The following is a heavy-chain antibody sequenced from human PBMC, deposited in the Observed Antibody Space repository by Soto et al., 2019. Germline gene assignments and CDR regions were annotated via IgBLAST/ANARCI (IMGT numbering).Heavy chain of an antibody. J-gene: IGHJ2*01. CDR3: AKAGGWEVASTSWKNWYFDL. CDR2: ISGSGGST. Sequence: GGSLRLSCAASGFTFSSYAMSWVRQAPGKGLEWVSAISGSGGSTYYADSVKGRFTISRDNSKNTLYLQMNSLRAEDTAVYYCAKAGGWEVASTSWKNWYFDLWGRGTLVTVSS. V-gene: IGHV3-23*01. CDR1: GFTFSSYA. D-gene: IGHD6-13*01.